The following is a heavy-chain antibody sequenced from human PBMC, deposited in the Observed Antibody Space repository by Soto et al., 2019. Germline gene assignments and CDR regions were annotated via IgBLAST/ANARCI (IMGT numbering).Heavy chain of an antibody. J-gene: IGHJ4*02. CDR3: ARGRGLGDDPYYFDY. V-gene: IGHV4-59*01. CDR1: GGSIKSYY. Sequence: SGTLSLTCTVSGGSIKSYYWSWIRQPPGKGLEWIGYIYYSGSTNYNPSLKSRVTISVDTSKNQFSLKLSSVTAADTAVYYCARGRGLGDDPYYFDYWGQGTLVTV. D-gene: IGHD4-17*01. CDR2: IYYSGST.